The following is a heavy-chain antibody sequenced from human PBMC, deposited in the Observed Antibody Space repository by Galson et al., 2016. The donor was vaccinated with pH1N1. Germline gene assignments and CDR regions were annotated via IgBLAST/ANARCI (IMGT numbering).Heavy chain of an antibody. CDR3: VKYDSSGYYYGRLAN. V-gene: IGHV3-23*01. D-gene: IGHD3-22*01. CDR1: GFTFSDYY. J-gene: IGHJ4*02. Sequence: SLRLSCAASGFTFSDYYMSWIRRAPGKGLEWVSGISASGASTHFADSVKGRFTISRDNSKNALYLEMNSLTGEDTAFYYCVKYDSSGYYYGRLANWGQGTLVTVSS. CDR2: ISASGAST.